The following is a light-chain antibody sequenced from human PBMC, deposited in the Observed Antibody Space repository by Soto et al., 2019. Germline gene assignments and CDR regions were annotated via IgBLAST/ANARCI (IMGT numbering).Light chain of an antibody. CDR1: QTISTA. CDR2: GAS. Sequence: EVVMTQSPATVSVFPGEGVTLSCRASQTISTALAWYQQKPGQAPRLLIYGASTRANGVPDRFSGGGSGTEFTITISSLQSADFAFYYCQQNNKWPPLTFGGGTKVEIK. J-gene: IGKJ4*01. CDR3: QQNNKWPPLT. V-gene: IGKV3-15*01.